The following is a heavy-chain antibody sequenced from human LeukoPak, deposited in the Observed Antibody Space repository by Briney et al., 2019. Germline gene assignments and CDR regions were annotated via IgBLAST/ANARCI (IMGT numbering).Heavy chain of an antibody. CDR3: ARGNSAYYYDY. D-gene: IGHD1-26*01. CDR2: ITVSGPIA. J-gene: IGHJ4*02. V-gene: IGHV3-23*01. Sequence: GGSLGLSCAASGFTFSSYAMSWVRQAPGKGLEWVSSITVSGPIAYYADSVKGRFTISRDTSKDTLFLQMNSLRAADTAVYYCARGNSAYYYDYWGQGTLVTVSS. CDR1: GFTFSSYA.